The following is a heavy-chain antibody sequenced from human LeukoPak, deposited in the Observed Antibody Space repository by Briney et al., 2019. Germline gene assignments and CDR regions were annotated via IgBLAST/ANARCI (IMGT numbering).Heavy chain of an antibody. CDR2: INPSGGST. V-gene: IGHV1-46*01. J-gene: IGHJ4*02. D-gene: IGHD2-8*01. Sequence: ASVKVSCKASGYTFTSYYMHWVRQAPGQGLEWMGIINPSGGSTSYAQKFQGRVTMTRDTSISTAYMELSRLRSDDTAVYYCARGDIVLMVYASRFDYWGQGTLVTVSS. CDR3: ARGDIVLMVYASRFDY. CDR1: GYTFTSYY.